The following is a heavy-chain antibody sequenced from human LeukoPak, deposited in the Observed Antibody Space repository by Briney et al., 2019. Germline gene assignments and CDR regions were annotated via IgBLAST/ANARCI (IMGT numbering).Heavy chain of an antibody. Sequence: ASVKVSCEASGYSFTAYGITWMRQAPGQGLEWMGWISAYNGNTHYAERLQDRVTMTTGTSTSTAYMELRSLRSDDTAIYYCARGPRGGSSDYWGQGTLVTVSS. CDR3: ARGPRGGSSDY. V-gene: IGHV1-18*01. CDR1: GYSFTAYG. D-gene: IGHD2-2*01. CDR2: ISAYNGNT. J-gene: IGHJ4*02.